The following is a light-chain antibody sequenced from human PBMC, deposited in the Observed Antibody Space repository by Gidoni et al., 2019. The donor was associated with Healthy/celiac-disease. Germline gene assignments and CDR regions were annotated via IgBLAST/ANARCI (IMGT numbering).Light chain of an antibody. Sequence: DIQMPPPPSSLSASVGDRVTITCQASQDISNYLYWYQQKPGKAPKLLIYDASNLETGVPSRFSGSGSGTDFTFTISSLQPEDIATYYCQQYDNLPLTFGRGTKVEIK. CDR2: DAS. CDR1: QDISNY. V-gene: IGKV1-33*01. CDR3: QQYDNLPLT. J-gene: IGKJ4*01.